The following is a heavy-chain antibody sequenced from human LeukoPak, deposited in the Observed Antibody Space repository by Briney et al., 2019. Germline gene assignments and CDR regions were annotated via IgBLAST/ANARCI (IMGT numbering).Heavy chain of an antibody. CDR1: GFTFSSYG. CDR3: ARAWSYYFDY. V-gene: IGHV4-34*01. CDR2: INHSGST. J-gene: IGHJ4*02. Sequence: GSLRLSCAASGFTFSSYGMSWVRQAPGKGLEWIGEINHSGSTNYNPSLKSRVTISVDTSKNQFSLKLSSVTAADTAVYYCARAWSYYFDYWGQGTLVTVSS. D-gene: IGHD2-8*01.